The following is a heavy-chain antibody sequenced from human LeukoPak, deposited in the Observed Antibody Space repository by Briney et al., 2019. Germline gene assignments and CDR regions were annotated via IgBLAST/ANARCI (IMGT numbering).Heavy chain of an antibody. CDR3: ARDRDTAMEYYFDY. D-gene: IGHD5-18*01. CDR1: GYTFTGYY. J-gene: IGHJ4*02. CDR2: INPNSGGT. V-gene: IGHV1-2*02. Sequence: GASVKVSCKASGYTFTGYYMHWVRQAPGQGLEWMGWINPNSGGTNYAQKFQGRVTMTRDTSISTAYMELSRLRSDDTAVYYCARDRDTAMEYYFDYWGQGTLVTVSS.